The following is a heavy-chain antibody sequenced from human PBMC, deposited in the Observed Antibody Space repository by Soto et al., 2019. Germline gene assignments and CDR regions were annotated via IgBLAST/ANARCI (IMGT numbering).Heavy chain of an antibody. D-gene: IGHD4-17*01. V-gene: IGHV4-31*03. CDR1: GGSVNSGGYH. Sequence: SETLSLTCTVSGGSVNSGGYHWSWIRQHPGKGLEWIGDIYYSGSTYYNPSLKSRVTISIDTSTNHFSLHLSALTAADTAVYYCAREGDYRTWFEPWGPGTLVTVSS. CDR2: IYYSGST. CDR3: AREGDYRTWFEP. J-gene: IGHJ5*02.